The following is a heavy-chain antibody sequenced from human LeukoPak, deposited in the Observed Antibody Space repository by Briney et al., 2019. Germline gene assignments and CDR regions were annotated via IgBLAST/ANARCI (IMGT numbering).Heavy chain of an antibody. Sequence: GGSLRLSCAASGFTFSSYTMNWVRQAPGKGRQWVSTVSASSDIHYSDSVKGRFTISRDNARKSLYLQMNSLRDEDTAVYYCARDALHTAHFDYWGQGTLVTVSS. CDR1: GFTFSSYT. CDR3: ARDALHTAHFDY. D-gene: IGHD5-18*01. J-gene: IGHJ4*02. V-gene: IGHV3-48*02. CDR2: VSASSDI.